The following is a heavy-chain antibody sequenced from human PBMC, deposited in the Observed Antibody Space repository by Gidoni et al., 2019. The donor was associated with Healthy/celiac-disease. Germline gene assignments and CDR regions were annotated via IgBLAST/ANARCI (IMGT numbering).Heavy chain of an antibody. D-gene: IGHD6-19*01. CDR3: ASSLKGAVAARNYYYGMDV. J-gene: IGHJ6*02. CDR1: GGTFSSYA. Sequence: QVQLVQSGAEVKKPGSSVKVSCKASGGTFSSYAISWVRQAPGQGLEWMGGIIPIFGTANYAQKFQGRVTITADKSTSTAYMELSSLRSEDTAVFYCASSLKGAVAARNYYYGMDVWGQGTTVTVSS. V-gene: IGHV1-69*06. CDR2: IIPIFGTA.